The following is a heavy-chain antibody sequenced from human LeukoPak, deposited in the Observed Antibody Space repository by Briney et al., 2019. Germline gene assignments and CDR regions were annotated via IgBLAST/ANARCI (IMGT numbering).Heavy chain of an antibody. Sequence: PSETLSLTCTVSGGSISSYYWSWIRQPPGKGLEWIGYIYYSGSTNYNPSLKSRVTISVDTSKNQFSLKLSSVTAADTAVYYCARDSPPSSSGWYGNGMDVWGQGTTVTVSS. CDR1: GGSISSYY. CDR2: IYYSGST. CDR3: ARDSPPSSSGWYGNGMDV. V-gene: IGHV4-59*01. J-gene: IGHJ6*02. D-gene: IGHD6-19*01.